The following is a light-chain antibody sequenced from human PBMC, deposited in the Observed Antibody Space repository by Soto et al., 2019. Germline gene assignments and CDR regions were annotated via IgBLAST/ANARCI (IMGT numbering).Light chain of an antibody. CDR3: CSYAGSYTV. V-gene: IGLV2-11*01. CDR2: DVS. CDR1: SSDVGGYNF. Sequence: QSVLTQPRSVSGSPGQAVTISCTGTSSDVGGYNFVSWYQQHPNKAPELIIYDVSQRPSGVPARFSASKSGNTASLTISGLQAEDEADYYCCSYAGSYTVFGGGTKVTVL. J-gene: IGLJ2*01.